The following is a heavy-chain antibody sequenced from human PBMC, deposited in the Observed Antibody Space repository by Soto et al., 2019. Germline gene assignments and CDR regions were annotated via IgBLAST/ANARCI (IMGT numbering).Heavy chain of an antibody. D-gene: IGHD3-3*02. CDR3: GREAGGSHIAAVLVVP. V-gene: IGHV1-2*02. Sequence: QVQVVQSGAEVKKPGASVKVSCKTSGYFFNDYHMHWLRKAPGQGLEWMGWINPKNSDPNYAQKFQDRVTMSRDTAIRTVNIEFRRLTSDDTAVYYSGREAGGSHIAAVLVVPWGQGKRVTVSS. J-gene: IGHJ5*02. CDR1: GYFFNDYH. CDR2: INPKNSDP.